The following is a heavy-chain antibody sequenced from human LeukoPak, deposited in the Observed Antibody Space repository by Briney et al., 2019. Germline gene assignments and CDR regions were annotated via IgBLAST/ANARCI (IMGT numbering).Heavy chain of an antibody. D-gene: IGHD6-13*01. Sequence: PGGSLRLSCAASGFTFSSYAMSWVRQAPGKGLEWVSAISGSGGSTYYADSAKGRFTISRDNSKNTLYLQMNSLRAEDTAVYYCAKDPRSGSWYPGEDYYYGMDVWGQGTTVTVSS. J-gene: IGHJ6*02. CDR1: GFTFSSYA. CDR2: ISGSGGST. V-gene: IGHV3-23*01. CDR3: AKDPRSGSWYPGEDYYYGMDV.